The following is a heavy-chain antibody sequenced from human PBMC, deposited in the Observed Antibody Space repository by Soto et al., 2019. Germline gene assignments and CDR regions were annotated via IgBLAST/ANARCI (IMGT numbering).Heavy chain of an antibody. Sequence: QVRLEESGPGLVKPSQTLSLICTVSGGSINNGNYFWNWIRHHPENGLEWIGYIYYSGSTRYNPSLKNRATMSRYTSKNQFSLRLNSVTAADTAVYFCARDGDDGGSRGGMDVWGRGTTVMVSS. CDR2: IYYSGST. D-gene: IGHD2-15*01. CDR3: ARDGDDGGSRGGMDV. J-gene: IGHJ6*02. V-gene: IGHV4-31*03. CDR1: GGSINNGNYF.